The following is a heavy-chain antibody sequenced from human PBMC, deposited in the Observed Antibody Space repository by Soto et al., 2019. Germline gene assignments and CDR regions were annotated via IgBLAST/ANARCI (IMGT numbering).Heavy chain of an antibody. CDR2: TRNKANSYTT. Sequence: EVQLVESGGGLVQPGGSLRLSCAAYGFTFSDHYMDWVRQAPGKGLEWVGRTRNKANSYTTEYAASVKGRFTISRDDSKNSLYLQMNSLKTEDTAVYYCARSGPPGAFDIWGQGTMVTVSS. D-gene: IGHD6-25*01. J-gene: IGHJ3*02. CDR1: GFTFSDHY. CDR3: ARSGPPGAFDI. V-gene: IGHV3-72*01.